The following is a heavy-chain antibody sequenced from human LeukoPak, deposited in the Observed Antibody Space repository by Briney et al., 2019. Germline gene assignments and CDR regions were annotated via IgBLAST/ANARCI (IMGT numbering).Heavy chain of an antibody. CDR3: AREAQAIWFGELPDY. D-gene: IGHD3-10*01. CDR2: INSSSSTI. Sequence: TGGSLRLSFAASRFKFSSYIMNWVRQAPAKGLEWVSYINSSSSTINYADSVKGRLTISRDNAKKSLYLQMNSLRAEDTAVYYCAREAQAIWFGELPDYWGQGTLVTVSS. J-gene: IGHJ4*02. V-gene: IGHV3-48*01. CDR1: RFKFSSYI.